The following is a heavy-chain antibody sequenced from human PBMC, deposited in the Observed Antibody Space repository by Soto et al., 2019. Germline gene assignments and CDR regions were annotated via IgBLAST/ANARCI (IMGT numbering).Heavy chain of an antibody. CDR3: ARTIQDYDILTGYTTVCDY. CDR1: GGSISSYY. V-gene: IGHV4-59*12. J-gene: IGHJ4*02. D-gene: IGHD3-9*01. Sequence: SETLSPTCTVSGGSISSYYGSWIRQPPGKGLEWIGYIYYSGSTYYNPSLKSRVTISVDTFKHQFSLKLSSVTAAYTAVYYCARTIQDYDILTGYTTVCDYWGQGTLVTVSS. CDR2: IYYSGST.